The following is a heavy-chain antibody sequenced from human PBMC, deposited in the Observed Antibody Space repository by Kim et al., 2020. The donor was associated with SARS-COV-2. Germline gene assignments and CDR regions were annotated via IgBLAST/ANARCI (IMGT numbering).Heavy chain of an antibody. CDR2: ISSSSSYI. J-gene: IGHJ6*02. D-gene: IGHD3-9*01. CDR1: GFTFSSYS. CDR3: ARDRRGILTDYPLDV. V-gene: IGHV3-21*01. Sequence: GGSLRLSCAASGFTFSSYSMNWVRQAPGKGLEWVSSISSSSSYIYYADSVKGRFTISRDNAKNSLYLQMNSLRAEDTAVYYCARDRRGILTDYPLDVWGQGTTVTVSS.